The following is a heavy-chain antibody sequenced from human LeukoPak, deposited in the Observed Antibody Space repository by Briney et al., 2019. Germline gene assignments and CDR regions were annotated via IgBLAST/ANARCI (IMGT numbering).Heavy chain of an antibody. D-gene: IGHD6-19*01. CDR1: GFTFSSYW. CDR3: ARPFSHSSGWYYDY. J-gene: IGHJ4*02. V-gene: IGHV3-7*01. Sequence: GGSLRLSCAASGFTFSSYWMSWVRQAPGKGLEWVANIKQDGSEQYYVDSVKGRFTISRDNAKNLLYLQMNSLRAEDTAVYYCARPFSHSSGWYYDYWGQGTLVTVSS. CDR2: IKQDGSEQ.